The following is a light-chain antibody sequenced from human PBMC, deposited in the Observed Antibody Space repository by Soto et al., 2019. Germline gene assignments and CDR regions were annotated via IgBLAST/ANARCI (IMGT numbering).Light chain of an antibody. CDR1: QSVSSD. V-gene: IGKV3-11*01. Sequence: EIVLTHSPSTLSLSPGLRSTLSCRASQSVSSDLAWYQQKPGQAPRLLIYDASNRATGIPARFSGSGSGTDFTLTISSLEAEDFAVYYCQQRSNWHPITFGQGTRLEIK. CDR3: QQRSNWHPIT. CDR2: DAS. J-gene: IGKJ5*01.